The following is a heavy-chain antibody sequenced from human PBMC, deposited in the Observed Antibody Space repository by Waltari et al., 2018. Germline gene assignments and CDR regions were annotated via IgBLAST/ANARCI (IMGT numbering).Heavy chain of an antibody. CDR1: GYTFTSYD. D-gene: IGHD2-15*01. Sequence: QVQLVQSGAEVKKPGASVKVSCKASGYTFTSYDINWVRQATGQGLEWMGWMNPNSGNTGYAQKFQGRVTMTRNTSISTAYMELSSLRSEDTAVYYCARGPLRYCSGGSCYRNAFDIWGQGTMVTVSS. V-gene: IGHV1-8*01. CDR2: MNPNSGNT. J-gene: IGHJ3*02. CDR3: ARGPLRYCSGGSCYRNAFDI.